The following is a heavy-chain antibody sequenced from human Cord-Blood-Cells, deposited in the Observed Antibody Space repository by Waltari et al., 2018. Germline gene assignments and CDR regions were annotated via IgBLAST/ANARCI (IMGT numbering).Heavy chain of an antibody. Sequence: QVQLVQSGAEVKKPGASVKVSCKASGYTFTSYAMHWVRQAPGQRLEWMGWINAGNGNKKYSQKFQGRVTITRDTSASTAYMELSSLRSEDTAVYYCARVRPAAISFRAGYYYYGMDVWGQGTTVTVSS. CDR2: INAGNGNK. V-gene: IGHV1-3*01. CDR3: ARVRPAAISFRAGYYYYGMDV. CDR1: GYTFTSYA. J-gene: IGHJ6*02. D-gene: IGHD2-2*01.